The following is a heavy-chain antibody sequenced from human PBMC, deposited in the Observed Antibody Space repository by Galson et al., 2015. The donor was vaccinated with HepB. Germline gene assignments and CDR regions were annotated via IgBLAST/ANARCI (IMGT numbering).Heavy chain of an antibody. CDR3: ATAPDYDILTGYNYYYYYGMDV. CDR1: GFTFSSYS. CDR2: ISSSSSTI. J-gene: IGHJ6*02. Sequence: SLRLSCAASGFTFSSYSMNWVRQAPGKGLEWVSYISSSSSTIYYADSVKGRFTISRDNAKNSLYLQMNSLRDEDTAVYYCATAPDYDILTGYNYYYYYGMDVWGQGTTVTVSS. D-gene: IGHD3-9*01. V-gene: IGHV3-48*02.